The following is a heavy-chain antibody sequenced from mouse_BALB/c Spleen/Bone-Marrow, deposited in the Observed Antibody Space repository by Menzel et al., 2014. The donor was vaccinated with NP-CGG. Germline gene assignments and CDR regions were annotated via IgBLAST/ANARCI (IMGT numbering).Heavy chain of an antibody. D-gene: IGHD1-1*01. V-gene: IGHV2-9*02. CDR2: IWAGGST. CDR1: GFSLTSYG. CDR3: ARDYYGSLYATDY. Sequence: VKLVESGPGLVAPSQSLSITCTVSGFSLTSYGVHWVRQPPGKGLEWLGVIWAGGSTNYNSALMSRLSISKDNSKSQVFLKMNSLQTDDTAMYYCARDYYGSLYATDYWGKGTSVTVSS. J-gene: IGHJ4*01.